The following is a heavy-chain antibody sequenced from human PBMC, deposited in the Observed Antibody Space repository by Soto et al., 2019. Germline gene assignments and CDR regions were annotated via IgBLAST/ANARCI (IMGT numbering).Heavy chain of an antibody. D-gene: IGHD2-21*01. CDR2: IKEDGSEK. Sequence: VQLVESGGGLVQPGGSLRLSCAASGFSFSTSWMSWVRQAPGKGLEWVAHIKEDGSEKYYVDSVRGRFTISRDNAKNSLFLLMNSLRVEDTALYYCSGGTYSWGQGTQVTVSS. J-gene: IGHJ4*02. CDR1: GFSFSTSW. CDR3: SGGTYS. V-gene: IGHV3-7*04.